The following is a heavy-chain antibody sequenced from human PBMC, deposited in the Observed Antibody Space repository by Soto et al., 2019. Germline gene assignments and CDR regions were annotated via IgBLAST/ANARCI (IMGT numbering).Heavy chain of an antibody. J-gene: IGHJ4*02. D-gene: IGHD3-3*01. CDR3: ARSYDFWSGYYTFGY. CDR1: GGSISSYY. Sequence: PSETLSLTCTVSGGSISSYYWSWIRQPPGKGLEWIGYIYYSGSTNYNPSLKSRVTISVDTSKNQFSLKLSSVTAADTAVYYCARSYDFWSGYYTFGYWGQGTLVTVS. CDR2: IYYSGST. V-gene: IGHV4-59*01.